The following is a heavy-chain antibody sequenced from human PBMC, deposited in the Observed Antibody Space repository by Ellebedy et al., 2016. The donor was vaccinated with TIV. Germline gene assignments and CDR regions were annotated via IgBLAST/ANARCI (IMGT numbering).Heavy chain of an antibody. CDR3: ARGPRRGVPNWFDP. D-gene: IGHD3-10*01. J-gene: IGHJ5*02. CDR2: IYYSGST. Sequence: GSLRLSCTVSGGSISNSSYYWGWIRQPPGKALEWIGTIYYSGSTNYNPSLKSRVTISVDTSKNQFSLKQSSVTAADTAVYYCARGPRRGVPNWFDPWGQGTLVTVSS. CDR1: GGSISNSSYY. V-gene: IGHV4-39*07.